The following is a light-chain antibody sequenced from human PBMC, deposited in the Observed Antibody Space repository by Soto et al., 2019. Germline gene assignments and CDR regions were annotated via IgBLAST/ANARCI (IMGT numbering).Light chain of an antibody. Sequence: EIVLTQSPAILSVSPGERAALSCRASQSVSNNLAWYQQQPGQAPRLLIIGASTRATGIPARFSGSGSGEDLTLTIRSLQSEDCAVYFCQQYLNWPWTFGQGTKVEIK. J-gene: IGKJ1*01. CDR3: QQYLNWPWT. CDR2: GAS. CDR1: QSVSNN. V-gene: IGKV3-15*01.